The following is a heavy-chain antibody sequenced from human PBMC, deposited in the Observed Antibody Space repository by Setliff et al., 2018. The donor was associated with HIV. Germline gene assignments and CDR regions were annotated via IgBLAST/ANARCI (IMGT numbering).Heavy chain of an antibody. CDR3: ASEAWTSYRSSSGYYYYYMDV. D-gene: IGHD6-6*01. CDR2: IYYSGTT. CDR1: GDSVSSASYY. V-gene: IGHV4-61*01. J-gene: IGHJ6*03. Sequence: SETLSLTCTVSGDSVSSASYYWSWIRPPPGKGLEWIGYIYYSGTTKYNPSHKSRVTISVDTSKNQFSLKLSSVTAADTAVYYCASEAWTSYRSSSGYYYYYMDVWGKGTTVTVSS.